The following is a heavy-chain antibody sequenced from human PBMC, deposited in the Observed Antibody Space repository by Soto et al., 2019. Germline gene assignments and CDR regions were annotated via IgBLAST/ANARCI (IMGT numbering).Heavy chain of an antibody. CDR1: GGSISSGDYY. V-gene: IGHV4-30-4*01. J-gene: IGHJ4*02. D-gene: IGHD3-10*01. CDR2: IYYSGST. CDR3: ASSMVRGVIITGYYFDY. Sequence: SETLSLTCTVSGGSISSGDYYWSWIRQPPGKGLEWIGYIYYSGSTYYNPSLKSRVTISVDTSKNQFSLKLSSVTAVDTAVYYCASSMVRGVIITGYYFDYWGQGTLVTVSS.